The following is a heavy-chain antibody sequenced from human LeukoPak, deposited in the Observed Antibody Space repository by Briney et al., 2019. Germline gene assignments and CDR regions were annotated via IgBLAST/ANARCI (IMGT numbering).Heavy chain of an antibody. CDR3: ARESGSATWYYGMDV. CDR2: ISSSGTII. J-gene: IGHJ6*02. D-gene: IGHD1-1*01. CDR1: GFISSSYE. Sequence: GGSLRLSCAASGFISSSYEMNWVRQAPGKGLEWVSYISSSGTIIYYADSVKGRFTISRDYAKNSLYLQMNSLRAEDTAVYYCARESGSATWYYGMDVWGQGTTVTVSS. V-gene: IGHV3-48*03.